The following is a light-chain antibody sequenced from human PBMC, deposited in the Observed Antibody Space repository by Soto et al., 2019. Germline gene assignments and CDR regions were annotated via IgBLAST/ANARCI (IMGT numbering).Light chain of an antibody. CDR3: QQYYNWPFT. J-gene: IGKJ3*01. CDR1: QNVTSN. Sequence: ETVMTQSLATLSVSAGDRATLSCRASQNVTSNLAWYQQRPGQGPRLLIYGASTRATGIPARFSGSGSGTEFPLTSSSLQSEDFAVYFCQQYYNWPFTFGPGTTVDIK. CDR2: GAS. V-gene: IGKV3-15*01.